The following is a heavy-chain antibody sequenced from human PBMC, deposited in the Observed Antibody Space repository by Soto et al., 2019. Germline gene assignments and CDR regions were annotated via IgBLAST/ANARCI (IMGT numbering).Heavy chain of an antibody. J-gene: IGHJ5*02. CDR2: IYYIGST. CDR3: ARSVFP. V-gene: IGHV4-31*01. CDR1: GGSISSGGYY. Sequence: QVQLQESGPGLVKPSQTLSLTCTVSGGSISSGGYYWNWIRQHPGKGLEWIGYIYYIGSTYYTPSLXTXXTKSLDTSKNQFSLKLSSVTAADTAVYYCARSVFPWGQGTLVTVSS.